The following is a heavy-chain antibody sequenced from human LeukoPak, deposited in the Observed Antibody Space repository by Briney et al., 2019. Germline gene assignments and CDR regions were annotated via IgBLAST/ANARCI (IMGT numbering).Heavy chain of an antibody. D-gene: IGHD3-9*01. CDR3: ARDRVLRYFDWLLESNWFDP. J-gene: IGHJ5*02. Sequence: SVKVSCKASGGTFSSYAISWVRQAPGQGLEWMGRIIPILGIANYAQKFQGRVTITADKSTSTAYMELSRLRSDDTAVYYCARDRVLRYFDWLLESNWFDPWGQGTLVTVSS. CDR2: IIPILGIA. V-gene: IGHV1-69*04. CDR1: GGTFSSYA.